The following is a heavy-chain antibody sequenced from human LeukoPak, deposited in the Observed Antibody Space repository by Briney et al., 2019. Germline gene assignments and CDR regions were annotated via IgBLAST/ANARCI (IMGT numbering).Heavy chain of an antibody. CDR1: GGSISSGGYY. Sequence: PSETLSLTCTVSGGSISSGGYYWSWIRQHPGKGLEWIGYIYYSGSTYYNPSLKSRVTISADTSKNQFSLKLSSVPAADTAVFYGAIARSAAGNFDYWGQGTLVTVSS. V-gene: IGHV4-31*03. CDR2: IYYSGST. J-gene: IGHJ4*02. D-gene: IGHD6-13*01. CDR3: AIARSAAGNFDY.